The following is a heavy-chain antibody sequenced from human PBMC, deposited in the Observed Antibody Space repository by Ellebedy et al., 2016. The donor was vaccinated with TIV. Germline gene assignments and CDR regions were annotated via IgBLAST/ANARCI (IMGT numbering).Heavy chain of an antibody. Sequence: GESLKISCAASGFAFSHYWMSLVRQAPGKGLAWVANRKEDGSEKYYVDSVKGRFTISRDNAKNLLYLQMNSLRAEDTAVYYCARVSGWYYFDYWGQGNLVTVSS. CDR1: GFAFSHYW. CDR3: ARVSGWYYFDY. D-gene: IGHD6-19*01. V-gene: IGHV3-7*01. CDR2: RKEDGSEK. J-gene: IGHJ4*02.